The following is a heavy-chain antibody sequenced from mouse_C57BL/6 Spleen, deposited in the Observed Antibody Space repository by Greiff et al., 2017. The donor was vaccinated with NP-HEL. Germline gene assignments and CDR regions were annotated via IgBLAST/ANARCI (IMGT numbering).Heavy chain of an antibody. CDR1: GFTFSDYG. CDR3: AREDALYYAMDY. Sequence: DVKLQESGGGLVKPGGSLKLSCAASGFTFSDYGMHWVRQAPEKGLEWVAYISSGSSTIYYADTVKGRFTISRDNAKNTLFLQMTSLRSEDTAMYYCAREDALYYAMDYWGQGTSVTVSS. J-gene: IGHJ4*01. CDR2: ISSGSSTI. V-gene: IGHV5-17*01. D-gene: IGHD6-5*01.